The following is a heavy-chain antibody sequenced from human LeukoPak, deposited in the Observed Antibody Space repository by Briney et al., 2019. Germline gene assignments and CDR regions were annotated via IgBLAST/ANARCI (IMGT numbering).Heavy chain of an antibody. CDR2: ISYDGSNK. Sequence: GGSLRLSCAASGFTFSSYAMHRVRQAPGKGLEWVAVISYDGSNKYYADSVKGRFTISRDNSKNTLYLQMNSLRAEDTAVYYCARVPLWFGEFSDYYYGMDVWGQGTTVTVSS. V-gene: IGHV3-30-3*01. D-gene: IGHD3-10*01. CDR1: GFTFSSYA. CDR3: ARVPLWFGEFSDYYYGMDV. J-gene: IGHJ6*02.